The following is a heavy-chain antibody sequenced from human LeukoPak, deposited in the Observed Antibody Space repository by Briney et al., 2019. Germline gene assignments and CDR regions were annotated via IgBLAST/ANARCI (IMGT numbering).Heavy chain of an antibody. CDR1: GYSISSGYY. J-gene: IGHJ4*02. CDR2: IFHSGSS. D-gene: IGHD3-10*01. V-gene: IGHV4-38-2*02. CDR3: ARSRGSMVRGVLFDY. Sequence: SETLSLTCTVSGYSISSGYYWGWIRQPPGKGLEWIGSIFHSGSSYYNPSLKSRVTISVDTSKNQFSLKLSSVTAADTAVYYCARSRGSMVRGVLFDYWGQGTLVTISS.